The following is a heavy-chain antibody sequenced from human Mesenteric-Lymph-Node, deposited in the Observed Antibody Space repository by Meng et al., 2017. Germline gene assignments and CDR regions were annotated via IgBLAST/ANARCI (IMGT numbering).Heavy chain of an antibody. CDR3: ARRRGGSGRDC. V-gene: IGHV3-33*01. D-gene: IGHD3-10*01. CDR1: GFSFSSFG. J-gene: IGHJ4*02. Sequence: QVHLVGSGGGVVQPGRSLRLSLVASGFSFSSFGMHWVRQAPGKGLEWVAIIGSDGNDKHYADSVKGRFTVSRDDSRDTVYLQMDSLRAEDTAVYYCARRRGGSGRDCWGQGTLVTVSS. CDR2: IGSDGNDK.